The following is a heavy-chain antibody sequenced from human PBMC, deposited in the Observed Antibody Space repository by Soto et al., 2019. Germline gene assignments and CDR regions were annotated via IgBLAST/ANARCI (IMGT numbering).Heavy chain of an antibody. Sequence: ASVKVSCKASGFTFTSSAVQWVRQARGQRLEWIGWIVVGSGNTNYAQKFQERVTITRDMSTSTAYMELSSLRSEDTAVYYCAAGRWELQDLFYWGQGTLVTVSS. CDR2: IVVGSGNT. J-gene: IGHJ4*02. V-gene: IGHV1-58*01. CDR1: GFTFTSSA. D-gene: IGHD1-26*01. CDR3: AAGRWELQDLFY.